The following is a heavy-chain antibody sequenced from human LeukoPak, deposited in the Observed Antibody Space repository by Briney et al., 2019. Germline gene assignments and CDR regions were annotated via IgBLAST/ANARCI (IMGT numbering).Heavy chain of an antibody. CDR2: ISSDGRIQ. Sequence: PGGSLRLSCAASGLTFSIYAMHWVRQAPGKGLEWVAFISSDGRIQYYAYSVKGRFTISRDNSKNTLFLQMNGLRDEDTAVYYCDPHDSASQFWGQGTLVTVSS. D-gene: IGHD6-6*01. J-gene: IGHJ4*02. V-gene: IGHV3-30*04. CDR3: DPHDSASQF. CDR1: GLTFSIYA.